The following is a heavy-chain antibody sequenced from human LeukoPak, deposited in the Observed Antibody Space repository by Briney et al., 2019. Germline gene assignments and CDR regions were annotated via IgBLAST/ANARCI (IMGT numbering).Heavy chain of an antibody. Sequence: VASVKVSCKASGYTFTGYYMHWVRQAPGQGLEWMGWINPNSGGTNYAQKFQGRVTMTRDTSISTAYMELSRLRSDDTAVYYCARIPRIAAAGTSPAVDYWGQGTLVTVPS. V-gene: IGHV1-2*02. CDR3: ARIPRIAAAGTSPAVDY. J-gene: IGHJ4*02. D-gene: IGHD6-13*01. CDR2: INPNSGGT. CDR1: GYTFTGYY.